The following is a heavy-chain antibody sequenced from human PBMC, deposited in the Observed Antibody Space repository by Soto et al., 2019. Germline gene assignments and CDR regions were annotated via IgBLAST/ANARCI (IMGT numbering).Heavy chain of an antibody. D-gene: IGHD2-21*01. J-gene: IGHJ3*02. CDR1: GGSISSSSW. CDR3: ARESIVVPRAFDI. V-gene: IGHV4-4*02. Sequence: ASETLSLTCTVSGGSISSSSWWSWVRQPPGKGLEWIGEIYHSGSTNYNPSLKSRVTISVDKSKNQFSLKLSSVTAADTAVYYCARESIVVPRAFDIWGQGTMVTVSS. CDR2: IYHSGST.